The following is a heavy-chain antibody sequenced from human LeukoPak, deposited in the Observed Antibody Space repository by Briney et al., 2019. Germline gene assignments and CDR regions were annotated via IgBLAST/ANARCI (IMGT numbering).Heavy chain of an antibody. CDR2: ISAYNGNT. CDR1: GYTFTRYG. D-gene: IGHD2-2*02. J-gene: IGHJ6*03. CDR3: ARALGYCSSTSCYRRFFYYYYYMDV. V-gene: IGHV1-18*01. Sequence: ASVKVSCKASGYTFTRYGISWVRQAPGQGLAWMGWISAYNGNTNYAQKLQGRVTMTTDTSTNTAYMELRSLRSDDTAVYYCARALGYCSSTSCYRRFFYYYYYMDVWGKGTTVTVSS.